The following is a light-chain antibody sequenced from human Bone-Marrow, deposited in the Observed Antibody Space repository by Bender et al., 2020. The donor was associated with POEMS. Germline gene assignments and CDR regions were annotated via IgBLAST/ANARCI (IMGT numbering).Light chain of an antibody. V-gene: IGLV1-40*01. CDR2: GYN. Sequence: QSVLTQPPSVSGAPGQRVTILCTGSSPNTWSGYDIHWYQHLPGTAPKLLIYGYNNPPSGVPDRFSCAKSGTSASLAITGLQAEEESEYNSESYKNSLGGWGCGGETKLTVL. CDR1: SPNTWSGYD. J-gene: IGLJ3*02. CDR3: ESYKNSLGGWG.